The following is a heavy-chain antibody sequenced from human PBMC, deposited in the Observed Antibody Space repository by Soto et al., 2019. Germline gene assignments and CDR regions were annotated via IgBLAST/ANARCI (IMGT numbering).Heavy chain of an antibody. J-gene: IGHJ4*02. Sequence: QVQLVQSGAEVKKPGSSVKVSCKASGGTFSSYAISWVRQAPGQGLEWMGGIIPIFGPANYAQKFQGLVTMTADESTSTAYMELCSLRSEDTAVYYCARGDYYDSSGYSAYWGQGTLVTVS. CDR3: ARGDYYDSSGYSAY. CDR2: IIPIFGPA. CDR1: GGTFSSYA. V-gene: IGHV1-69*01. D-gene: IGHD3-22*01.